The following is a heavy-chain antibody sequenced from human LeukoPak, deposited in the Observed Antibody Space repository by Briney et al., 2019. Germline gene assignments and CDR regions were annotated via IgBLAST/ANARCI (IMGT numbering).Heavy chain of an antibody. CDR2: INHSGST. V-gene: IGHV4-34*01. J-gene: IGHJ4*02. Sequence: SETLSLTCAVYGGSFSGYYWSWIRQPPGKGLEWIGEINHSGSTNYSPSLKSRVTISVDTSKNQFSLKLSSVTAADTAVYYCARGKQLWRGLFDYWGQGTLVTVSS. D-gene: IGHD5-18*01. CDR1: GGSFSGYY. CDR3: ARGKQLWRGLFDY.